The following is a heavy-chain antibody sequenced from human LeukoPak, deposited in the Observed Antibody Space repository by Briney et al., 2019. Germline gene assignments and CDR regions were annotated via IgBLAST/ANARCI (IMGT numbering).Heavy chain of an antibody. CDR3: ARFLAVTNWFDP. CDR1: GYTFTSYD. J-gene: IGHJ5*02. D-gene: IGHD4-4*01. V-gene: IGHV1-8*01. CDR2: MNPNSSNT. Sequence: VASVKVSCKASGYTFTSYDINWVRQATGQGLEWMGWMNPNSSNTGYAQKFQGRVTMTRNTSISTAYMELSGLRSEDTAVYYCARFLAVTNWFDPWGQGTLVTVSS.